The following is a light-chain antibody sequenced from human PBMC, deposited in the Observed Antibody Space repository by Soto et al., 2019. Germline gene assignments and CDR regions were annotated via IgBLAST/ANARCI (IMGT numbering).Light chain of an antibody. V-gene: IGLV4-69*01. J-gene: IGLJ2*01. Sequence: QSVLTQSPSASASLGASVKLTCTLSSGHSSYAIAWHQQQPEKGPRYLMKLNSDGSHSKGDGIPDRFSGSSSAAERYLTISSLQSEDEADYYCQTWATGIQNVVFGGGTKLTVL. CDR2: LNSDGSH. CDR3: QTWATGIQNVV. CDR1: SGHSSYA.